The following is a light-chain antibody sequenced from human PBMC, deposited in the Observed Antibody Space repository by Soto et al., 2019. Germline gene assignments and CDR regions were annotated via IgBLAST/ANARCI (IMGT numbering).Light chain of an antibody. CDR3: QKYDSASWT. CDR2: AAF. J-gene: IGKJ1*01. V-gene: IGKV1-27*01. Sequence: DLQMTQSPSSLSASVGDSVTITCRASQGISNFLAWYQQKPGKVPKLLIYAAFTLQSGVPSRFSGSGSATDFTLTISSLQPEDVATYYCQKYDSASWTFGQGTKVEIK. CDR1: QGISNF.